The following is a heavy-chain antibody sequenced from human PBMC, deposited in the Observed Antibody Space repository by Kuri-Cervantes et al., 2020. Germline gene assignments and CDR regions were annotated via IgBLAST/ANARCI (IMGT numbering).Heavy chain of an antibody. CDR1: GYTFTSYG. CDR3: ARDKSGGYHDAFDI. V-gene: IGHV1-18*01. D-gene: IGHD1-26*01. J-gene: IGHJ3*02. CDR2: ISAYNGDT. Sequence: ASVKVSCKASGYTFTSYGISWVRQAPGQGLEWMGWISAYNGDTNYAQKLQGRVTMTRSTSISTAYMELSSLRFGDAAVYYCARDKSGGYHDAFDIWGQGTMVTVSS.